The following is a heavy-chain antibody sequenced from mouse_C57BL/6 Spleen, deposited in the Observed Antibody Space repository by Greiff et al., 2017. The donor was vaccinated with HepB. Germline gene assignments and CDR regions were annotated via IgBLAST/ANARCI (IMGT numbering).Heavy chain of an antibody. CDR1: GYTFTSYW. J-gene: IGHJ2*01. D-gene: IGHD1-1*01. CDR2: IDPSDSYT. V-gene: IGHV1-69*01. Sequence: QVQLQQPGAELVMPGASVKLSCKASGYTFTSYWMHWVKQRPGQGLEWIGEIDPSDSYTNYNQKFKGKSTLTVDKSSSTAYMQLSSLTSEDSAVYYCARSLLLRYPDYWGQGTTLTVSS. CDR3: ARSLLLRYPDY.